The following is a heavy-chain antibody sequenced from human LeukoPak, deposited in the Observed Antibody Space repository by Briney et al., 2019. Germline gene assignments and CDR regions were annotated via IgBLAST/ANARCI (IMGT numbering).Heavy chain of an antibody. CDR2: IYYSGST. J-gene: IGHJ4*02. CDR3: ARGRRKPVVVVAAPLDY. D-gene: IGHD2-15*01. Sequence: SETLSLTCTVSGGSISSYYWSWIRQPPGKGLEWIGYIYYSGSTNYNPSLKSRVTISVDTSKNQFSLKLSSVTAADTAVYYCARGRRKPVVVVAAPLDYWGQGTLVTVSS. V-gene: IGHV4-59*12. CDR1: GGSISSYY.